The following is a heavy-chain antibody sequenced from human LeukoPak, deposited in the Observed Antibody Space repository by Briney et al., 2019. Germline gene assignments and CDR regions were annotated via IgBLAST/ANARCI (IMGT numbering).Heavy chain of an antibody. CDR3: TREGEGIATIYVDY. Sequence: GGSLRLSCTASGFTFGDYAMSWVRQAPGKGLEWVGFIRSKAYGGTTEYAASVKGRFTISRDDSKSIAYLQMNSLKTEDTAVYYCTREGEGIATIYVDYWGQGTLVTVSS. CDR1: GFTFGDYA. D-gene: IGHD5-12*01. V-gene: IGHV3-49*04. J-gene: IGHJ4*02. CDR2: IRSKAYGGTT.